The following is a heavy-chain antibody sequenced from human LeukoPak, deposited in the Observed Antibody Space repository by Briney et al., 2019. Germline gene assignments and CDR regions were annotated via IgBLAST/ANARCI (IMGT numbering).Heavy chain of an antibody. CDR2: IDSSGRS. V-gene: IGHV4-4*07. Sequence: PSETLSLTCSVSGDSLNRYYWSWIRQPAGKELEWIGRIDSSGRSNYNPSLKSRLTMSVDRSKNKFSLRLNSVTAADAAVYDCARVDCRGTKCYTGDYYFDLWGRGTLVTVSS. CDR1: GDSLNRYY. CDR3: ARVDCRGTKCYTGDYYFDL. D-gene: IGHD2-2*02. J-gene: IGHJ2*01.